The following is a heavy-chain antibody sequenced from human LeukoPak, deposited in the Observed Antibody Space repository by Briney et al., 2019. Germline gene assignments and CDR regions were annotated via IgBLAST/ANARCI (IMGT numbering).Heavy chain of an antibody. CDR2: INHSGST. D-gene: IGHD6-19*01. CDR3: ARGRPRNPKDHNSSGRWFDP. Sequence: SETLSLTCAVYGGSFSGYYWSWIRQPPGKGLEWIGEINHSGSTNYNPSLKSRVTISVDTSKNQFSLKLSSVTAADTAVYYCARGRPRNPKDHNSSGRWFDPWGQGTLVTVSS. CDR1: GGSFSGYY. V-gene: IGHV4-34*01. J-gene: IGHJ5*02.